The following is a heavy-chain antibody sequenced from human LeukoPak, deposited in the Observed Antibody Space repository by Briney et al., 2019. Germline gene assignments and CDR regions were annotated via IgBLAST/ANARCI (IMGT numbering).Heavy chain of an antibody. CDR2: ISSSGSGGNT. CDR3: AKDGYGDYLFDY. Sequence: GGSLRLSCAASGFTFSSYWMSWVRQAPGKGLEWVSGISSSGSGGNTYYADSVKGRFTISRDNAKNSLYLQMNSLRAEDTAVYYCAKDGYGDYLFDYWGQGTLVTVSS. V-gene: IGHV3-23*01. D-gene: IGHD4-17*01. CDR1: GFTFSSYW. J-gene: IGHJ4*02.